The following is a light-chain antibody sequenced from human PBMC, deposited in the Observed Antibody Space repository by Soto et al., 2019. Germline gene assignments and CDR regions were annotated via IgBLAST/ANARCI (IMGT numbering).Light chain of an antibody. Sequence: DIVMTQTPLSLPVTPGEPASISCRSSQSLLDSDDGNTYLDWYLQKPGQSPQLLIYTLCYRASGVPYRFSGSVSGTEFTMKISRVEAEDVGVYYCMQRQRGFGPGTKVDIK. CDR3: MQRQRG. V-gene: IGKV2-40*01. J-gene: IGKJ3*01. CDR1: QSLLDSDDGNTY. CDR2: TLC.